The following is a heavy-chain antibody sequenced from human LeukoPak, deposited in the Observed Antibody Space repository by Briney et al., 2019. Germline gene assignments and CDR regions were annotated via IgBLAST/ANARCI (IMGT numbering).Heavy chain of an antibody. CDR2: IKPNSGGT. Sequence: GASVKVSCKASGYTFTGYYMHWVRQAPGQGLEGMGWIKPNSGGTNYAQKFQGRVTMTRDTSISTAYMELSRLRSDDTAVYYCARDRGGSYLFDYWGQGTLVTVSS. D-gene: IGHD1-26*01. CDR1: GYTFTGYY. V-gene: IGHV1-2*02. CDR3: ARDRGGSYLFDY. J-gene: IGHJ4*02.